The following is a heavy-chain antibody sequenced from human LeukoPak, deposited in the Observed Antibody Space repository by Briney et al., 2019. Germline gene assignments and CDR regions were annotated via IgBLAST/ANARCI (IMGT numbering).Heavy chain of an antibody. CDR2: IYYSGST. CDR1: GGSISSGDYY. V-gene: IGHV4-30-4*01. D-gene: IGHD3-22*01. J-gene: IGHJ3*02. CDR3: ARGYYDSRGYSTAFDM. Sequence: SQTLSLTCTVSGGSISSGDYYWSWIRQPPGKGLEWIGYIYYSGSTYYNPSLKSRVTISVDTSQNQFSLKLSPVTAADTAVYYCARGYYDSRGYSTAFDMWGQGTMVTVSS.